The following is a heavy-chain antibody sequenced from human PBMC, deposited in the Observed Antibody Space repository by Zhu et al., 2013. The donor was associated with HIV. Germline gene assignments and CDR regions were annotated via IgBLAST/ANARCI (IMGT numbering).Heavy chain of an antibody. J-gene: IGHJ5*01. CDR2: ISAYNGNT. CDR1: GYTFTSYG. D-gene: IGHD2-15*01. CDR3: ARDGAXGYCSGGSCYQNWFDP. V-gene: IGHV1-18*04. Sequence: QVQLVQSGAEVKKPGASVKVSCKASGYTFTSYGISWVRQAPGQGLEWMGWISAYNGNTNYAQKLQGRVTMTTDTSTSTAYMELRSLRSDDTAVYYCARDGAXGYCSGGSCYQNWFDPWGRGTRGHRLL.